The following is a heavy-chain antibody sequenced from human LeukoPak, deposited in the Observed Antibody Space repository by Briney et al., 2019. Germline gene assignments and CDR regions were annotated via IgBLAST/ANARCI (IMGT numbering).Heavy chain of an antibody. V-gene: IGHV1-2*02. J-gene: IGHJ4*02. CDR3: ARPELPHDDWLLYF. CDR2: INPNSGGT. D-gene: IGHD3-9*01. CDR1: GYTFTGYY. Sequence: ASVKVSCKASGYTFTGYYMHWVRQAPGQGLEWMGWINPNSGGTNYAQKFQGRVTMTRDTPISTAYMELSRLRSDDTAVYYCARPELPHDDWLLYFWGQGTLVTVSS.